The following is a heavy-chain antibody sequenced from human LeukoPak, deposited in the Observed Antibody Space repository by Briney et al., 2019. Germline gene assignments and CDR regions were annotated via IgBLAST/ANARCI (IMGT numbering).Heavy chain of an antibody. J-gene: IGHJ4*02. D-gene: IGHD3-22*01. CDR3: ARDAAASSGYRWVYFDY. V-gene: IGHV4-4*08. CDR2: IHYSGST. CDR1: GGSISSYY. Sequence: PSETLSLTCTVSGGSISSYYWSWIRQPPGKGLEWIGYIHYSGSTYYNPSLKSRVTISVDTSKNQFSLKLSSVTAADTAVYYCARDAAASSGYRWVYFDYWGQGTLVTVSS.